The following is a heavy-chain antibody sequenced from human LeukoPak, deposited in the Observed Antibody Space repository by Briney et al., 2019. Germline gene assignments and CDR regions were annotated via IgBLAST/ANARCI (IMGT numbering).Heavy chain of an antibody. D-gene: IGHD1-20*01. Sequence: GGSLRLSCAASGFTFSSYWMHWVRQAPGKGLVWVSRINSDGSSTSYADSVKGRFTISRDNSKNTLYLQMNSLRLEDTAVYYCAKDLSNWNDVTTPDYWGQGTLVTVSS. CDR3: AKDLSNWNDVTTPDY. CDR1: GFTFSSYW. CDR2: INSDGSST. V-gene: IGHV3-74*01. J-gene: IGHJ4*02.